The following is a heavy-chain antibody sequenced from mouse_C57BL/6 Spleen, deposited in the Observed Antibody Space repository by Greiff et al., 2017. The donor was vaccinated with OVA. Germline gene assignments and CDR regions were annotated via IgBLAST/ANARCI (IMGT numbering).Heavy chain of an antibody. D-gene: IGHD2-3*01. Sequence: EVKLVESGGDLVKPGGSLKLSCAASGFTFSSYGMSWVRQTPAKRLEWVATIISVGSYPSYPDSVKGRFTISRDNAKNTLYLQMSSLKSEDTAMYYGARLYDGHYGGFAYWGQGTLVTVSA. CDR2: IISVGSYP. CDR1: GFTFSSYG. J-gene: IGHJ3*01. V-gene: IGHV5-6*02. CDR3: ARLYDGHYGGFAY.